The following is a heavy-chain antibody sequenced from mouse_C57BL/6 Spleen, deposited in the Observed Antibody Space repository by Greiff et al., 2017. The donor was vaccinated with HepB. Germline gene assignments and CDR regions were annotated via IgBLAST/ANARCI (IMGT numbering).Heavy chain of an antibody. J-gene: IGHJ3*01. Sequence: QVQLQQSGAELVRPGASVTLSCKASGYTFTDYEMHWVKQTPVHGLEWIGAIDPETGGTAYNQKFKGKAILTADKSSSTAYMELRSLKSEDSDGYDCTREPPYDYGSSWGFADWGQGTLVTVAA. V-gene: IGHV1-15*01. CDR1: GYTFTDYE. CDR2: IDPETGGT. D-gene: IGHD1-1*01. CDR3: TREPPYDYGSSWGFAD.